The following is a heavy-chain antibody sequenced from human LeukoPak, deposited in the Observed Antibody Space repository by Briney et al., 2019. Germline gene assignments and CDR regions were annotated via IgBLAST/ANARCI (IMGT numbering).Heavy chain of an antibody. CDR3: ATDISTVTTFFDY. J-gene: IGHJ4*02. D-gene: IGHD4-17*01. CDR1: GYTLTELS. CDR2: FDPEDGET. V-gene: IGHV1-24*01. Sequence: GASVKVSCKVSGYTLTELSMHWVRQAPGKGLEWMGGFDPEDGETIYAQKFQGRVTMTEDTFTDTAYMELSSLRSEDTAVYYCATDISTVTTFFDYWGQGTLVTVSS.